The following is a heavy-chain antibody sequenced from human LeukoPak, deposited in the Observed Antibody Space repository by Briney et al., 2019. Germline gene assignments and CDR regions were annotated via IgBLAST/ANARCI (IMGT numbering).Heavy chain of an antibody. D-gene: IGHD3-9*01. V-gene: IGHV3-11*04. J-gene: IGHJ4*02. CDR1: GFTFSDYY. CDR2: ISSSGSTI. Sequence: GGSLRLSCAASGFTFSDYYMSWIRQAPGKGLQWVSYISSSGSTIYYADSVKGRFTISRDKAKNSLYLQMNSRRAEDTAVYYCARQASGYYDILTGYYYDYWGQGTLVTVSS. CDR3: ARQASGYYDILTGYYYDY.